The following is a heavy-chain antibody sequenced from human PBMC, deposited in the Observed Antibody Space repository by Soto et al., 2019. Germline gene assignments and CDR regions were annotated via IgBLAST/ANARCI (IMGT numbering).Heavy chain of an antibody. J-gene: IGHJ4*02. CDR1: GFTVDDYA. V-gene: IGHV3-9*01. D-gene: IGHD4-17*01. Sequence: EVQLVESGGGLVPPGRSLRLSCAASGFTVDDYAMHWVRQAPGKGLEWVSGISWNRETIDYADSVKGRFTISRDNAKSSIFLQRNSRRPDDTALYYCAKDRKWGGMTTIHYFDSWGQGTLVTVSS. CDR2: ISWNRETI. CDR3: AKDRKWGGMTTIHYFDS.